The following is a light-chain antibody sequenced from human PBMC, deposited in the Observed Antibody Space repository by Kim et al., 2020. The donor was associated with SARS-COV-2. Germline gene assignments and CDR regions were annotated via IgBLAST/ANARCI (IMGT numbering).Light chain of an antibody. V-gene: IGKV3-20*01. CDR2: GAS. J-gene: IGKJ4*01. CDR1: QSVTSSY. Sequence: EIVLTQSPGTLSLSPGERATLSCRASQSVTSSYLAWYQQKPGHAPRLLIYGASRRATGIPDRFSGSGSGTDFTLTISRLEPEDFAVYYCQQYGSSLLTFGGGTTVEIK. CDR3: QQYGSSLLT.